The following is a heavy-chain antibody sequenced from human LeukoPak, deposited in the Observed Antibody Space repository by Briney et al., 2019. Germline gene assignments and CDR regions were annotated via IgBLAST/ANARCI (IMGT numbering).Heavy chain of an antibody. Sequence: GGSLRLSCAASGFTFSSYEMNWVRQAPGKGLEWVSYISSSGSTIYYADSVKGRFTISRDNAKNSLYLQMNSLRAEDTAVYYCARDPHGSIAAHFDYWGQGTLVTASS. V-gene: IGHV3-48*03. CDR1: GFTFSSYE. J-gene: IGHJ4*02. CDR3: ARDPHGSIAAHFDY. CDR2: ISSSGSTI. D-gene: IGHD6-6*01.